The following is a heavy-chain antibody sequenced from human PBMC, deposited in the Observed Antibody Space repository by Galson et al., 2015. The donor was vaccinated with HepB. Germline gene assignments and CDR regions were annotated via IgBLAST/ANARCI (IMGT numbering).Heavy chain of an antibody. CDR3: ARSPGILSPQDGMDV. Sequence: SVKVSCKASGYSFINFGVSWVRQAPGQGLEWMGWIGVYTGDTDYAQNVQGRVTMTTDTSTSTAYMELRSLRSDDTAVYYCARSPGILSPQDGMDVWGQGTPVTV. V-gene: IGHV1-18*01. CDR1: GYSFINFG. CDR2: IGVYTGDT. D-gene: IGHD1-14*01. J-gene: IGHJ6*01.